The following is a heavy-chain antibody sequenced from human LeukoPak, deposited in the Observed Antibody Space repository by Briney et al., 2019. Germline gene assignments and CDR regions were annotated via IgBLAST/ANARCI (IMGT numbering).Heavy chain of an antibody. CDR2: IYYSGST. Sequence: SETLSLTCTVSGGSISSYYCSWIRQPPGKGREWIGYIYYSGSTNYNPSLKSRVTISVDTSKNQFSLKLSSVTAADTAVYYCARIDYYDSSGFLVDYWGQGTLVTVSS. D-gene: IGHD3-22*01. CDR1: GGSISSYY. CDR3: ARIDYYDSSGFLVDY. V-gene: IGHV4-59*01. J-gene: IGHJ4*02.